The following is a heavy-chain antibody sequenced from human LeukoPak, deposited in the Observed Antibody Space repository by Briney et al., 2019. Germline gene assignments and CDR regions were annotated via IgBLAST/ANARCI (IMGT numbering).Heavy chain of an antibody. CDR3: ARRRGVAGRILTGYNWFDP. D-gene: IGHD6-19*01. CDR2: MNPNSGNT. J-gene: IGHJ5*02. Sequence: GASVKVSCKASGYTFTSYDINWARQATGQGLEWMGWMNPNSGNTGYAQKFQGRVTMTRNTSISTAYMELSSLRSEDTAVYYCARRRGVAGRILTGYNWFDPWGQGTLATVSS. CDR1: GYTFTSYD. V-gene: IGHV1-8*01.